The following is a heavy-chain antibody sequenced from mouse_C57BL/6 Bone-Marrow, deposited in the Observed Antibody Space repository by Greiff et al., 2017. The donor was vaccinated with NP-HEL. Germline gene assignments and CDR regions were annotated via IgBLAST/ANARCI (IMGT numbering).Heavy chain of an antibody. Sequence: EVNVVESGEGLVKPGGSLKLSCAASGFTFSSYAMSWVRQTPEKRLEWVAYISSGGDYIYYADTVKGRFTISRDNARNTLYLQMSSLKSEDTAMYYCTNYYGSYAMDYWGQGTSVTVSS. CDR1: GFTFSSYA. CDR2: ISSGGDYI. CDR3: TNYYGSYAMDY. V-gene: IGHV5-9-1*02. D-gene: IGHD1-2*01. J-gene: IGHJ4*01.